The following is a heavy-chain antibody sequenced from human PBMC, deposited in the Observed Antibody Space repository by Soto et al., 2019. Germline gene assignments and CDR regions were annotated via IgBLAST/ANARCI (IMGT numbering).Heavy chain of an antibody. Sequence: QLQLQESGPGLVKPSETLSLTCSVSGGSISSSSYFWGWIRQPPGKGLEWIGSIYYSGSTYYNPSLTRRVTVSVDTSQNQFSLTLSSVTAADTAVYYGARHPSDFWFDPWGQGTLVTVSS. CDR1: GGSISSSSYF. CDR2: IYYSGST. V-gene: IGHV4-39*01. J-gene: IGHJ5*02. CDR3: ARHPSDFWFDP. D-gene: IGHD2-21*02.